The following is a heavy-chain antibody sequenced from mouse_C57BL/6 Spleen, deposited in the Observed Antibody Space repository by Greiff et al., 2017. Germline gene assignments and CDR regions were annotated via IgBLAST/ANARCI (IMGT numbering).Heavy chain of an antibody. J-gene: IGHJ1*03. D-gene: IGHD2-12*01. CDR3: ARRFYYSYWYFDV. V-gene: IGHV1-18*01. Sequence: VQLKESGPELVKPGASVKIPCKASGYTFTDYNMDWVKQSHGKSLEWIGDINPNNGGTIYNQKFKGKATLTVDKSSSTAYMELRSLTSEDTAVYYCARRFYYSYWYFDVWGTGTTVTVSS. CDR2: INPNNGGT. CDR1: GYTFTDYN.